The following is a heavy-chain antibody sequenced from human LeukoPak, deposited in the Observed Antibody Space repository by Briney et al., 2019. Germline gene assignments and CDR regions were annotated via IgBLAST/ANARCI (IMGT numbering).Heavy chain of an antibody. CDR3: ARATPSRSGLNY. V-gene: IGHV4-61*01. Sequence: SETLSLTCTVSGGSVSSGSYYWSWIRRPPGKGLDWVGYVYYSGSTSSNPSLKSRLTISLDTSRNQFSLKLTSVTAADTAVYYCARATPSRSGLNYWGQGTLVTVSS. CDR2: VYYSGST. J-gene: IGHJ4*02. CDR1: GGSVSSGSYY. D-gene: IGHD6-19*01.